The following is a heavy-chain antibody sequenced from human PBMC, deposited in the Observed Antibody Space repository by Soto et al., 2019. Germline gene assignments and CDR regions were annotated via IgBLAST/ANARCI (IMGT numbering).Heavy chain of an antibody. J-gene: IGHJ6*02. Sequence: QVQLVQSGAEVKKPGSSVKVSCTASGGTLSNYALSWVRQAPGHGLEWVGGITPIFGTSNYAQNFPGRLTFTADESTSTAYMELSSLRFEDTAVYYCARGVRTRFYGVAVWGQGTTVTVSS. V-gene: IGHV1-69*01. CDR2: ITPIFGTS. CDR1: GGTLSNYA. CDR3: ARGVRTRFYGVAV.